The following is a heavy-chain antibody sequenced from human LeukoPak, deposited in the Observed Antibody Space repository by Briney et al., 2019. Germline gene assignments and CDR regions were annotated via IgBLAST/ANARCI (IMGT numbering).Heavy chain of an antibody. CDR3: ARDYGSSSWNLGGIDY. D-gene: IGHD6-13*01. CDR1: GGSIKSHF. Sequence: PSETLSLTCTVSGGSIKSHFWSWVRQPPGKRLEWIGYIFHSGSTNYNPSLKSRVTISVDTSKNQFSLKLSSVTAADTAVYYCARDYGSSSWNLGGIDYWGQGTLVTVSS. J-gene: IGHJ4*02. V-gene: IGHV4-59*11. CDR2: IFHSGST.